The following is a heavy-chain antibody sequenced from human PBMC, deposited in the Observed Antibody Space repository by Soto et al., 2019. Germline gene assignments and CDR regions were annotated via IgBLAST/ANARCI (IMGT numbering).Heavy chain of an antibody. CDR1: GYTFTSYG. Sequence: QVQLVQSGAEVKKPGASVKVSCKASGYTFTSYGISWVRQAPGQGLEWMGWISAYNGNTNYAQKLQGRVTMTTGTSTSTAYMEVRSLGSDDTAVYYGARAVFAMATVAKGNIDYWGQGTLVTVSS. CDR3: ARAVFAMATVAKGNIDY. V-gene: IGHV1-18*01. D-gene: IGHD5-12*01. CDR2: ISAYNGNT. J-gene: IGHJ4*02.